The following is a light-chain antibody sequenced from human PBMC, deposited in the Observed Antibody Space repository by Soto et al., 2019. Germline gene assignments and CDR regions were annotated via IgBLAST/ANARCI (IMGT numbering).Light chain of an antibody. CDR3: QQRHMWPIT. CDR1: QSVDSD. J-gene: IGKJ5*01. CDR2: DAY. V-gene: IGKV3-11*01. Sequence: EVVVTQSPATLSVSPGERVTLSCRASQSVDSDVAWFQHKPGQAPRLLIYDAYNRATGIPPRFSGSGSGTDFTLTISSLEPEDSAVYYCQQRHMWPITFGQGTRLEIK.